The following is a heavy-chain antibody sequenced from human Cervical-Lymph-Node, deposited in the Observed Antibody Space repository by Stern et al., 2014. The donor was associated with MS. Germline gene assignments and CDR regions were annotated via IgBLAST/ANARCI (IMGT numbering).Heavy chain of an antibody. J-gene: IGHJ4*02. CDR1: GYTFTSYY. CDR3: ARDVVRAWYFDY. D-gene: IGHD6-6*01. Sequence: QVQLGQSGAEVKKPGASVKVSCKASGYTFTSYYMHWVRQAPGQGLEWMGIINPSGGSTSYAQKFQGRVTITADESTSTAYMELSSLRSEDTAVYYCARDVVRAWYFDYWGQGTLVTVSS. CDR2: INPSGGST. V-gene: IGHV1-46*01.